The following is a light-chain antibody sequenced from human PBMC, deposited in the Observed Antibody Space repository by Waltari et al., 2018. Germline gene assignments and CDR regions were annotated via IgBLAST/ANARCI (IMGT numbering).Light chain of an antibody. CDR2: DAS. V-gene: IGKV3-15*01. CDR3: QQYNNWPLT. J-gene: IGKJ4*01. CDR1: QSVSTK. Sequence: EIVMTQSPANLSVSPGDSATLSCRATQSVSTKLAWYQQKPGQAPRLLISDASTRATVIPPRFSGSGSGTDFTLTISSLQSEDFAVYYCQQYNNWPLTFGGGTKVEIK.